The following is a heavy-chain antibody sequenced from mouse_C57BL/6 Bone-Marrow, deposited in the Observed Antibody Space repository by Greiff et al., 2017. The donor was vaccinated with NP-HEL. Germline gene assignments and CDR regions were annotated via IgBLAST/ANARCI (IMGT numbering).Heavy chain of an antibody. CDR2: ISDGGSYT. D-gene: IGHD1-1*01. CDR1: GFTFSSYA. V-gene: IGHV5-4*03. Sequence: EVKLVESGGGLVKPGGSLKLSCAASGFTFSSYAMSWVRQTPEKRLDWVATISDGGSYTYYPDNVKGRFTISRDNAKNNLYLQMSHLKSEDTAMYYCARGYYGSSYCAMDYWGQGTSVTVSS. CDR3: ARGYYGSSYCAMDY. J-gene: IGHJ4*01.